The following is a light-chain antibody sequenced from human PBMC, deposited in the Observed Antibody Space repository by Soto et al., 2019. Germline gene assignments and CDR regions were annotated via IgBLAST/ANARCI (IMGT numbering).Light chain of an antibody. CDR2: DAS. Sequence: DIQMARSPSTLSASVGDRVTITCRASQCISSWLAWYQQKPGKAPKLLIYDASSLESVVPSSFSGSGSGTAFTLTISSLQPDDFATYYCQQYNSYPINFGQGTRLEIK. CDR3: QQYNSYPIN. CDR1: QCISSW. J-gene: IGKJ5*01. V-gene: IGKV1-5*01.